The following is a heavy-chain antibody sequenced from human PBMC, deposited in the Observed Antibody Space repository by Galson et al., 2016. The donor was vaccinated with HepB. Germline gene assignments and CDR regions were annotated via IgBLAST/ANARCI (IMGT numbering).Heavy chain of an antibody. CDR1: GFTFSNHW. J-gene: IGHJ3*02. Sequence: SLRLSCAASGFTFSNHWMTWVRQAPGKGLEWVANIKQDGGEKYYVDSVKGRFTISRDTSRTTLALQMHSLRGEDTALYYCAKDPYYSSGWGAFDTWGQGTMVTVSS. CDR2: IKQDGGEK. D-gene: IGHD6-19*01. CDR3: AKDPYYSSGWGAFDT. V-gene: IGHV3-7*03.